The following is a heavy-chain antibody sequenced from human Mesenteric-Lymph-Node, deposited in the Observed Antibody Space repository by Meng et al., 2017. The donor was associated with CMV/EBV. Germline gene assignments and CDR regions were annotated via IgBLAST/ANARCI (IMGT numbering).Heavy chain of an antibody. J-gene: IGHJ5*02. Sequence: ASVKVSCKASGYTFTSYDINWVRQATGQGLEWMGWMNPNSGNTGYAQKFQGRVTITRNTSISTAYMELSSLRSEDTAVYYCARGREGEDWFDPWGQGTLVTVSS. V-gene: IGHV1-8*03. CDR1: GYTFTSYD. CDR2: MNPNSGNT. CDR3: ARGREGEDWFDP. D-gene: IGHD3-16*01.